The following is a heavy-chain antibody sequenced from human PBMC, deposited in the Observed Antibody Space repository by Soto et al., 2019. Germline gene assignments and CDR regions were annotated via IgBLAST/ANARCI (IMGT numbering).Heavy chain of an antibody. CDR2: ISYDGSNK. J-gene: IGHJ4*02. Sequence: GGSLRLSCADSGFTFSSYAMHWVRQAPGKGLEWVALISYDGSNKYYADSVKGRFTISRDNSKNTLYLQMNSLRAEDTAVYYCAAYYYDSSGDPNSGYWGQGTLVTVSS. CDR3: AAYYYDSSGDPNSGY. CDR1: GFTFSSYA. D-gene: IGHD3-22*01. V-gene: IGHV3-30-3*01.